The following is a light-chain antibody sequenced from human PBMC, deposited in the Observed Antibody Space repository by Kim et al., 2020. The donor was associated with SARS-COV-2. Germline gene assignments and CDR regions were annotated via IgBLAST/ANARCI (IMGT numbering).Light chain of an antibody. CDR2: AAS. Sequence: DIQMTQFPSSLSASVGDRVTITCRSSQSISTYVSWYQHKPGKAPNLLIYAASSLQSGVPSRFSGSGSGTDFTLTISSLQPEDFATYCCHQSYNNPYTFGQGTKLEI. CDR1: QSISTY. J-gene: IGKJ2*01. V-gene: IGKV1-39*01. CDR3: HQSYNNPYT.